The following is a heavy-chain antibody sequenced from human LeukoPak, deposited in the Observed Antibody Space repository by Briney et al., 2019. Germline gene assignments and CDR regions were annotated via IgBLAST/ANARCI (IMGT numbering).Heavy chain of an antibody. V-gene: IGHV3-33*01. J-gene: IGHJ4*02. CDR3: ARDRTYSGSPDGRSHFNS. Sequence: GGSLRLSCAASGLTFNKYGMHWVRQVPGMGLEWVAVIWSNGGETYYADSVRGRFTISRDNSKSTVDLQMNSLRAEDTAVYYCARDRTYSGSPDGRSHFNSWGQGTLVTVSS. CDR1: GLTFNKYG. CDR2: IWSNGGET. D-gene: IGHD5-12*01.